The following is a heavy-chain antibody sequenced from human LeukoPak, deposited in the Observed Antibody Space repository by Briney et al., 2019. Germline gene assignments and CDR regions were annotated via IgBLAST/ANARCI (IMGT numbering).Heavy chain of an antibody. CDR1: GGTFSSYT. D-gene: IGHD1-1*01. CDR2: IIPIFGTA. Sequence: SVKVSCKASGGTFSSYTISWVRQAPGQGLEWMGGIIPIFGTANYAQKFQGRVTITTDESTSTAYMELSSLRSEDTAVYYCASSHPQRRFYFDYWGQGTLVTVSS. CDR3: ASSHPQRRFYFDY. V-gene: IGHV1-69*05. J-gene: IGHJ4*02.